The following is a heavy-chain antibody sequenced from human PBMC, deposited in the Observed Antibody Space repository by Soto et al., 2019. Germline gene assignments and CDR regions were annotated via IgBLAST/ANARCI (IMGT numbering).Heavy chain of an antibody. CDR2: MNPNSGNT. D-gene: IGHD4-17*01. Sequence: QVRLVQSGAEVKKPGASVKVSCKASGYTFTSHDINWVRQATGQGLEWMGWMNPNSGNTGYAQKFRGRVTMTRNTSISTAYMELSSLRSEDTAVYYCARWDYGDYARFDYWGQGTLVTVSS. V-gene: IGHV1-8*01. CDR1: GYTFTSHD. J-gene: IGHJ4*02. CDR3: ARWDYGDYARFDY.